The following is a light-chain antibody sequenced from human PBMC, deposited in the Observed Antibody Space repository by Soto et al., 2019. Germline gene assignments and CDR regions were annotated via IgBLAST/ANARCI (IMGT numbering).Light chain of an antibody. CDR2: GES. V-gene: IGKV3-15*01. CDR1: PSVTSH. J-gene: IGKJ2*01. Sequence: EIVMTQSPATLSVSPGERATLSCRASPSVTSHLAWYQQKPGQAPRLLIYGESTRATGVPARFSGSGSETDFTLTISSRQSEDFAVYYFQQYNTWPYTFGQGTKLEI. CDR3: QQYNTWPYT.